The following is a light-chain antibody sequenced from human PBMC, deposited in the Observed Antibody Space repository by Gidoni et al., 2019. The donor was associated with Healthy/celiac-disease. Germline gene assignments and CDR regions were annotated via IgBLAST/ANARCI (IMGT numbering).Light chain of an antibody. J-gene: IGKJ3*01. CDR2: ATS. Sequence: EIVLTQSPGTLSLSPGERATLSCRASQSVSSSYLAWYQQKPGQAPRLLIYATSDRATGIPDRFSGGGSGTDFTLTISRLEPEDFAVYYCQQYGSSLFTFXPXTKVDLK. CDR1: QSVSSSY. V-gene: IGKV3-20*01. CDR3: QQYGSSLFT.